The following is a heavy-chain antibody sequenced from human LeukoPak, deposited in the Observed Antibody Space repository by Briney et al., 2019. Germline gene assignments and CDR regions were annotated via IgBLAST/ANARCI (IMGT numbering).Heavy chain of an antibody. CDR2: ISAYNGNT. CDR1: GYTFTSYG. J-gene: IGHJ4*02. D-gene: IGHD5-18*01. Sequence: ASVKVSCKASGYTFTSYGISWVRQAPGQGLVWMGWISAYNGNTNYAQKLQGRVTMTTDTSTSTAYMELRSLRSDDTAVYYCARHVQIQLWILFDYWGQGTLVTVSS. CDR3: ARHVQIQLWILFDY. V-gene: IGHV1-18*01.